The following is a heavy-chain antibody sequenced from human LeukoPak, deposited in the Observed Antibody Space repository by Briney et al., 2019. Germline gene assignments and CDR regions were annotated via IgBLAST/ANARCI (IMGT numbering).Heavy chain of an antibody. CDR1: GGSFSGYY. D-gene: IGHD3-10*01. Sequence: KTSETLSLTCAVYGGSFSGYYWSWIRQPPGKGLEWIGEINHSGSTNYNPSLKSRVTISVDTSKNQFSLKLSSVTAADTAVYYCARSWFKQTGGDFDYWGQGTLVTVSS. CDR3: ARSWFKQTGGDFDY. J-gene: IGHJ4*02. V-gene: IGHV4-34*01. CDR2: INHSGST.